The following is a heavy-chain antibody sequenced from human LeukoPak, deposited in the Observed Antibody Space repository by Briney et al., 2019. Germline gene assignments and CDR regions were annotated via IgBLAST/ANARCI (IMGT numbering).Heavy chain of an antibody. CDR2: IYYSGST. V-gene: IGHV4-30-4*08. CDR1: GGSISSGDYY. Sequence: SETLSLTCTVSGGSISSGDYYWSRIRQPPGKGLEWIGYIYYSGSTYYNPSLKSRVTISVDTSKNQFSLKLSSVTAADTAVYYCASRGTLAAAGGYYYYYYMDVWGKGTTVTVSS. CDR3: ASRGTLAAAGGYYYYYYMDV. D-gene: IGHD6-13*01. J-gene: IGHJ6*03.